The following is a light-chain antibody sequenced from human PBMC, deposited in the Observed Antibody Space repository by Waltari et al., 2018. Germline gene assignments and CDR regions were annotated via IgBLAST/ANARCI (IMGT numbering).Light chain of an antibody. V-gene: IGLV2-14*03. CDR2: DVS. J-gene: IGLJ2*01. CDR1: GTDIGYSDY. CDR3: SAHTITLHVV. Sequence: QSALTQPASVSGSPGQSITISCAGSGTDIGYSDYVSWYQQYPDHVPKLLIYDVSQRPSCISTRFSGSKSGNTAFLTTSGLQADDEADYYCSAHTITLHVVFGGGTKVTVL.